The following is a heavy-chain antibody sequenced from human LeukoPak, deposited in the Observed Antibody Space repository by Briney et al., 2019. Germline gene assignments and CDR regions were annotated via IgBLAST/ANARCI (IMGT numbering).Heavy chain of an antibody. CDR3: AREYYFDNSGYYGVGDY. V-gene: IGHV1-2*02. CDR2: FNPNSGGT. CDR1: GYTFTAYY. D-gene: IGHD3-22*01. J-gene: IGHJ4*02. Sequence: ASVKVSCNASGYTFTAYYIHWVRQAPGQGLEWMGWFNPNSGGTNYAQEFQGRVTMTRDTSISTAYMELSRLRSDDTAVYYCAREYYFDNSGYYGVGDYWGQGTLVTVSS.